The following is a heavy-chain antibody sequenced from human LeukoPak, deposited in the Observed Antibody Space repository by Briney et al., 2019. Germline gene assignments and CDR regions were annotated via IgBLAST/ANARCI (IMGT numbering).Heavy chain of an antibody. Sequence: ASVKVSCKASGYTFTSYGISWVRQAPGQGLEWMGWISAYNGNTNYAQKLQGRVTMTTDTSTSTAYMELRSLRSDDTAVYYCAREPEYYDFWSGYPYWGQGTLVTVSS. CDR1: GYTFTSYG. CDR2: ISAYNGNT. CDR3: AREPEYYDFWSGYPY. J-gene: IGHJ4*02. V-gene: IGHV1-18*01. D-gene: IGHD3-3*01.